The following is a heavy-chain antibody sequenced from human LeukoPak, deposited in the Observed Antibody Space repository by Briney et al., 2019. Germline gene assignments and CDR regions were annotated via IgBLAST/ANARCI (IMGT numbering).Heavy chain of an antibody. D-gene: IGHD6-19*01. V-gene: IGHV3-48*04. CDR2: ISSGRSTI. CDR3: ERGSVAGLN. CDR1: GFTFNTYS. Sequence: GGSVRLSCAASGFTFNTYSMGWVRQAPGKGRDWVSYISSGRSTIYYTVCGKGRFTISRDNAKNSLYLQMNSLRAEDTDVYYCERGSVAGLNWGQGTLVTVSS. J-gene: IGHJ4*02.